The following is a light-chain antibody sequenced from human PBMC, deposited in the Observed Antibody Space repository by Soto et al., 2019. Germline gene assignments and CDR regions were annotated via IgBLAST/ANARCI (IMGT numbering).Light chain of an antibody. J-gene: IGKJ2*01. Sequence: EIVLTQSPGTLSSSPGERATLSCRASQSVSSSYLAWYQQKPGQAPRRIIYGASDRATGIPDRFSGSGSGTDFTLTISRLEPEDFAVYYCQQYGSSPYTFGQGTKLEIK. CDR2: GAS. CDR3: QQYGSSPYT. V-gene: IGKV3-20*01. CDR1: QSVSSSY.